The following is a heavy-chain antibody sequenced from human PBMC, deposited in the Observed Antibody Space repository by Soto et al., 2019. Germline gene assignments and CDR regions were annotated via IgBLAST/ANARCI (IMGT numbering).Heavy chain of an antibody. Sequence: EVQLLESGGDLVQPGGSLRLSCAASGFAFSNYAMNWVRQAPGRGLEWVSVISGGGGTTYYADSVMGLFTMSRDNSKKTLYLQMNSLRDDDTAVYYCAKESSQGYYFDYWGQATLVIVSS. CDR1: GFAFSNYA. V-gene: IGHV3-23*01. D-gene: IGHD6-6*01. CDR2: ISGGGGTT. CDR3: AKESSQGYYFDY. J-gene: IGHJ4*02.